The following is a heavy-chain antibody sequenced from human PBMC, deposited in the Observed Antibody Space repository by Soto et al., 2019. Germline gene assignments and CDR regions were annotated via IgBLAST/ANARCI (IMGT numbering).Heavy chain of an antibody. CDR2: IYYSGST. CDR3: ARVLAYSSSSGAGQEYNGRGG. CDR1: GGSISSYY. V-gene: IGHV4-59*01. J-gene: IGHJ6*02. D-gene: IGHD6-6*01. Sequence: PSETLSLTCTVSGGSISSYYWSWIRQPPGKGLEWIGYIYYSGSTNYNPSLKSRVTISVDPSKNQFSLKLSSGTGADTAVYYCARVLAYSSSSGAGQEYNGRGGWGRGTTVTVSS.